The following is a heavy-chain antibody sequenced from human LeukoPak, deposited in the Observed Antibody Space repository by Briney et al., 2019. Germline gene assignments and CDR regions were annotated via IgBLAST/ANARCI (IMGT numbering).Heavy chain of an antibody. CDR1: GGXFSSYA. D-gene: IGHD5-18*01. CDR3: ARSVDTAMVSWFDP. V-gene: IGHV1-69*04. CDR2: IIPILGIA. J-gene: IGHJ5*02. Sequence: SVKVSCKASGGXFSSYAISWVRQAPGQGLEWIGRIIPILGIANYAQKFQGRVTITADKSTSTAYMELSSLRSEDTAAYYCARSVDTAMVSWFDPWGQGTLVTVSS.